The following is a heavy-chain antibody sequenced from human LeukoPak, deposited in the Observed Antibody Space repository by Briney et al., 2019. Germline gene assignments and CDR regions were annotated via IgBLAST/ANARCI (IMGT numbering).Heavy chain of an antibody. CDR1: GFTFSIYI. Sequence: GESLGLSCAASGFTFSIYIMNWVRQAPGKGLEWVSSISSSSTYMYHADSVKGRFTISRDNAKNSLYLQMNSLRAEDTAVYYCGRDLGDSSRRSFAFWGQGTLVTVSS. D-gene: IGHD3-16*01. CDR2: ISSSSTYM. CDR3: GRDLGDSSRRSFAF. V-gene: IGHV3-21*01. J-gene: IGHJ4*03.